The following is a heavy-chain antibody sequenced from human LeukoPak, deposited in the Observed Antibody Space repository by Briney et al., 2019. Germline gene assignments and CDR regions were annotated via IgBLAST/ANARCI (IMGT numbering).Heavy chain of an antibody. D-gene: IGHD6-25*01. CDR3: ARESGSMRWFDP. CDR2: MSTSGNS. Sequence: KPSETLSLTCTVSGGSISGYYWSWIRQLAGKGLEWIGRMSTSGNSNYIPSLVSRVTMSVDTSKNQFSLNLSSVTAADTAVYYCARESGSMRWFDPWGQGTLVTVSS. CDR1: GGSISGYY. J-gene: IGHJ5*02. V-gene: IGHV4-4*07.